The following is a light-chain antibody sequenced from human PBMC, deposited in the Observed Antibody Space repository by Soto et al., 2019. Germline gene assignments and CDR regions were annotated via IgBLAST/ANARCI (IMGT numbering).Light chain of an antibody. Sequence: ETVLTQSPATLSLSPGERATLSCRASQSIGSYLAWYQQKPGQAPRLLIYDASNRATGIPARFSGRGSGTDFTLTISSLEPEDFAVYYCQQRSNWPPITFGQGTRLEIK. CDR3: QQRSNWPPIT. CDR1: QSIGSY. CDR2: DAS. J-gene: IGKJ5*01. V-gene: IGKV3-11*01.